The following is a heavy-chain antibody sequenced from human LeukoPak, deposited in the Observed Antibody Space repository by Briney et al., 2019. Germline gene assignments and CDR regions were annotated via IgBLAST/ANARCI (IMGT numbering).Heavy chain of an antibody. J-gene: IGHJ6*02. V-gene: IGHV3-64*01. CDR3: ASQYRLIVVVVAATVSSDYGMDV. CDR2: ISSDGGTT. D-gene: IGHD2-15*01. Sequence: PGGSLRLSCAASGFTFSSYTMHWVRQAPGKGLEYVSGISSDGGTTYYANSVKGRFTISRDNSKNTLYLQMGSLRAEDTAVYYCASQYRLIVVVVAATVSSDYGMDVWGQGTTVTVSS. CDR1: GFTFSSYT.